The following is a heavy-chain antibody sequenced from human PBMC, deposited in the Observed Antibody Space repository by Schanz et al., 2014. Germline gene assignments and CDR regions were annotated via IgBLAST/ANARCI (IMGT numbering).Heavy chain of an antibody. CDR3: ARDRRNADLDY. D-gene: IGHD1-1*01. CDR1: GITFSSHS. CDR2: ITSNGGTI. V-gene: IGHV3-48*01. Sequence: EVHLVESGGGLVQPGGSLRLSCAASGITFSSHSFNWVRQAPGKGLEWISYITSNGGTIDYADSVKGRFTISRDNAKNSLYLEMNSLRAEDTALYYCARDRRNADLDYWGQGALVTVSS. J-gene: IGHJ4*02.